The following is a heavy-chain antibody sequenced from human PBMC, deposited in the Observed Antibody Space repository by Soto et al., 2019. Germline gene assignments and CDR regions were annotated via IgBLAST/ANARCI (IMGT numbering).Heavy chain of an antibody. D-gene: IGHD3-3*01. CDR2: ITHSGST. Sequence: SETLSLTCAVYGGSFSAYSWSWIRQPPGKGLEWIGEITHSGSTYYNPSLKSRFTISRDNPRNTLFLHVNSPRADDTAVYYCAIARVADSSLDHWGQGTLVTVSS. J-gene: IGHJ4*02. CDR3: AIARVADSSLDH. V-gene: IGHV4-34*01. CDR1: GGSFSAYS.